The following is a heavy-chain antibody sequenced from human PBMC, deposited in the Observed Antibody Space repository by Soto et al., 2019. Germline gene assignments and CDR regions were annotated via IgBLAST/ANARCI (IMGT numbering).Heavy chain of an antibody. J-gene: IGHJ3*02. CDR2: VSDNGGSRGGT. CDR3: ARAKAVVIAALDI. Sequence: GGSLRLSCKASGFMFNNSAMTWVRQAPGQGLQWVASVSDNGGSRGGTYYADSVKGRFTISRDNSKNTLYLQLDSLTGADAAVYYCARAKAVVIAALDIWGQGTMVTVSS. V-gene: IGHV3-23*01. CDR1: GFMFNNSA. D-gene: IGHD2-21*01.